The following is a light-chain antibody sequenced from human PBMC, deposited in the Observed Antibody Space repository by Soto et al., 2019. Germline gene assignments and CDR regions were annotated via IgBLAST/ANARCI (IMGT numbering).Light chain of an antibody. CDR3: SAYTARSTLV. CDR2: EVR. V-gene: IGLV2-14*01. CDR1: MRDVGAYNL. J-gene: IGLJ3*02. Sequence: QSALTQPASVSGSAGQSITISCSGTMRDVGAYNLVSWYQQHPGTAPKLIIYEVRNRPSGISSRFSGSRSGNTASLTLSGLESEDEGDYYSSAYTARSTLVFGGGTKLTVL.